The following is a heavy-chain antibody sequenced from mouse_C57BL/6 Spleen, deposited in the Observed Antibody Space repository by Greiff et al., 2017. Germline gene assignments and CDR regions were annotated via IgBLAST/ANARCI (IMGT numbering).Heavy chain of an antibody. J-gene: IGHJ4*01. Sequence: EVKLMESGGGLVKPGGSLKLSCAASGFTFSSYAMSWVRQTPEKRLEWVATISDGGSYTYYPDNVKGRFTISRDNAKNNLYLQMRQLKSEDTAMYYCARESTAVGALDDWGQGTSVTVSS. CDR2: ISDGGSYT. CDR1: GFTFSSYA. V-gene: IGHV5-4*01. D-gene: IGHD1-1*01. CDR3: ARESTAVGALDD.